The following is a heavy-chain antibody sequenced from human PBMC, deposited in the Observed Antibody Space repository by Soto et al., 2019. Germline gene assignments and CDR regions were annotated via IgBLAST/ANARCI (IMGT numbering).Heavy chain of an antibody. CDR1: GFTFSSYG. D-gene: IGHD1-20*01. V-gene: IGHV3-33*03. J-gene: IGHJ4*02. CDR2: ISYDARNQ. CDR3: AKEGQMKVSTTLDH. Sequence: LRLSCAASGFTFSSYGMHWVRQAPGKGLEWLAVISYDARNQYYADSAKGRFTISRDNSMNTLYLQMNSLRAEDTAVYFCAKEGQMKVSTTLDHWGLGTLVTVSS.